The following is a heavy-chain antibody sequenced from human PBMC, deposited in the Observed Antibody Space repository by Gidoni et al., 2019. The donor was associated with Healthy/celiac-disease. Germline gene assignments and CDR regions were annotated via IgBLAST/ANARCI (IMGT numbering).Heavy chain of an antibody. CDR1: GFTLGVYT. D-gene: IGHD3-9*01. V-gene: IGHV3-43*01. Sequence: EVQLVESGGVVVQPGGSLRLSCAAYGFTLGVYTMHWVRQAPGKGLELVSLISWDGGSTYYADSVKGRFTISRDNSKNSLYLQMNSLRTDDTALYYCAKALGHFDWLLPFDYWGQGTLVTVSS. J-gene: IGHJ4*02. CDR2: ISWDGGST. CDR3: AKALGHFDWLLPFDY.